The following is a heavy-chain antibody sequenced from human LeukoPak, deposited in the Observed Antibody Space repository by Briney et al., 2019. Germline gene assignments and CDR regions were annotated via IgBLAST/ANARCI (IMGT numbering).Heavy chain of an antibody. CDR1: GGSFSGYY. Sequence: SETLSLTCAVYGGSFSGYYWTWIRQPPGKGLEWIGEINHSGSSNYNPSLKSRVTISVDTSKNQISLKVRSVTAADTAVYYCARSAHYDLLTGSIDYWGQGTLVTVSS. CDR2: INHSGSS. V-gene: IGHV4-34*01. J-gene: IGHJ4*02. D-gene: IGHD3-9*01. CDR3: ARSAHYDLLTGSIDY.